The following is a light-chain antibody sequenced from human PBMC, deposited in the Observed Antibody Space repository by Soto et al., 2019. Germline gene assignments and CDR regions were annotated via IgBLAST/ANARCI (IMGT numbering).Light chain of an antibody. Sequence: IVLTHSAATLAFSPGEIATLSCRASQSVSSYLAWYQQKPVQAPRLLIYDASNRATGIQARFSGSGPGTDFTLTLRRLEPDDFALSYCQQRSTWTLTFGGGTQLDIK. CDR2: DAS. J-gene: IGKJ4*01. CDR3: QQRSTWTLT. CDR1: QSVSSY. V-gene: IGKV3-11*01.